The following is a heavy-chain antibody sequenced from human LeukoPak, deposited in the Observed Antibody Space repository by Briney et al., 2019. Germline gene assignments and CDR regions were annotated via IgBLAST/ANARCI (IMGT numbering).Heavy chain of an antibody. CDR2: IYYSGST. V-gene: IGHV4-39*07. J-gene: IGHJ3*02. CDR3: ARGPYSYDSSGAFDI. D-gene: IGHD3-22*01. Sequence: PSETLSLTCTVSGGSISSSSYYWGWIRQPPGKGLEWIGSIYYSGSTYYKPSLKSRVTISVDASRNQFSLKLSSVTAAGTAVYFCARGPYSYDSSGAFDIWGQGTMVTVSS. CDR1: GGSISSSSYY.